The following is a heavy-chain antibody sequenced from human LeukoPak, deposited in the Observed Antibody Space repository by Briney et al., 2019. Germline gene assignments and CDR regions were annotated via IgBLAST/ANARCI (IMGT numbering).Heavy chain of an antibody. CDR3: ARDDPRVVPSTTHIAFDY. J-gene: IGHJ4*02. CDR1: GYTFTNYG. V-gene: IGHV1-18*01. CDR2: ISSQNGYT. Sequence: GASVKVSCKASGYTFTNYGISWVRQAPGQGLEWMGWISSQNGYTKYAQKVEGRVSMTTDTSTGTAYMELRSLSSDDSAVYYCARDDPRVVPSTTHIAFDYWGQGTPVAVSS. D-gene: IGHD2-2*01.